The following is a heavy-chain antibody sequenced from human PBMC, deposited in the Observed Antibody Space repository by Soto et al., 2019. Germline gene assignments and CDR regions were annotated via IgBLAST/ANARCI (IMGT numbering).Heavy chain of an antibody. V-gene: IGHV3-21*06. CDR3: ARESEDLTSNFDD. CDR1: WFTFTRYS. Sequence: GGSLRLSFAAYWFTFTRYSMNWVRQAPGKGLEWVSSISSTTNYIYYGDSMKGRFTISRDNAKNSLYLEINSLRAEDTAVYYCARESEDLTSNFDDWGQGTLVTVS. CDR2: ISSTTNYI. J-gene: IGHJ4*02.